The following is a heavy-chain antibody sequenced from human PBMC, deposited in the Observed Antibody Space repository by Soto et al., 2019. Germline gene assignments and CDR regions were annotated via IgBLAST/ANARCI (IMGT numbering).Heavy chain of an antibody. CDR1: GGSISSYY. V-gene: IGHV4-59*01. J-gene: IGHJ5*01. Sequence: QVQLQESGPGLVKPSETLSLTCTVSGGSISSYYWSWIRQPPGKGLEWIGFIFYSGSTSYNPTLTGRVTLSIDTSEYPFSLKLNSVTAADTAVYYCASMIGDPVLSFDSWGQGTLVAVSS. CDR2: IFYSGST. D-gene: IGHD3-10*02. CDR3: ASMIGDPVLSFDS.